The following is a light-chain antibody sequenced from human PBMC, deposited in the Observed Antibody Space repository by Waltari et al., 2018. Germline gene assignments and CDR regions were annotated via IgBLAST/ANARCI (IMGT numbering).Light chain of an antibody. CDR1: KLDTNI. V-gene: IGLV3-1*01. CDR3: QAWDSSTGV. J-gene: IGLJ3*02. CDR2: EDT. Sequence: SYELTQPPSVSVSPGHTASISCSGDKLDTNIACWYQQKPGQSPVMVIYEDTKRPSGIPDRFSGSNSGNTATLTISGTQPMDEADYYCQAWDSSTGVFGGGTRLTVL.